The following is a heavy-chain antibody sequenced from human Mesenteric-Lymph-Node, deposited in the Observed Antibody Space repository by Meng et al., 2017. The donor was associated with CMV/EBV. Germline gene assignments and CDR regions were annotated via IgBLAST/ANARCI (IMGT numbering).Heavy chain of an antibody. V-gene: IGHV3-23*01. Sequence: GESLKISCAASGFSFSSYAMSWVRQAPGKGLEWVSGISGSGENTYYADSVKGRFTISRDNSKNTLYLQMNSLSGEDTAVYYCARDQDSGSSQFYSHFYGMDVWGQGTTVTVSS. CDR2: ISGSGENT. D-gene: IGHD6-6*01. CDR3: ARDQDSGSSQFYSHFYGMDV. J-gene: IGHJ6*02. CDR1: GFSFSSYA.